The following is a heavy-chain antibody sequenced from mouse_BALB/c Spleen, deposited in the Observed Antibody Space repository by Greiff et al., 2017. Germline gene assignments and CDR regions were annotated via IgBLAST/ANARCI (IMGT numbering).Heavy chain of an antibody. D-gene: IGHD2-3*01. CDR3: ARYLYDSPSY. J-gene: IGHJ3*01. CDR1: GYSFTGYF. CDR2: INPYNGDT. Sequence: VQLQQSGPELVKPGASVKISCKASGYSFTGYFMNWVMQSHGKSLEWIGRINPYNGDTFYNQKFKGKATLAVDKSSSTAHMELRSLASEDSAVYFCARYLYDSPSYWGQGTLVTVSA. V-gene: IGHV1-20*02.